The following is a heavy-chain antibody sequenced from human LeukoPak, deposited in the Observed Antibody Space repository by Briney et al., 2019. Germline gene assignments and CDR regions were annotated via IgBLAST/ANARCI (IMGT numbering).Heavy chain of an antibody. D-gene: IGHD3-3*01. CDR3: ARAKVNDFWSGYDYYYGMDV. CDR2: ISSSSSYI. V-gene: IGHV3-21*04. J-gene: IGHJ6*02. CDR1: GFTFSSYS. Sequence: GGSLRLSCAASGFTFSSYSMNWVRQAPGKGLEWVSSISSSSSYIYYADSVKGRFTISRDNAKNSLYLQMNSLRAEDTAVYYCARAKVNDFWSGYDYYYGMDVWGQGTTVTVSS.